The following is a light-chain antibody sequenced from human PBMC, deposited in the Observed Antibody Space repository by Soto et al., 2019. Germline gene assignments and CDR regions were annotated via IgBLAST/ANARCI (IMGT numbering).Light chain of an antibody. V-gene: IGKV3-11*01. Sequence: EIVVTHCPGTLSVAPGDRATRSLSASQSVSDKLAWYQQKPGQAPRLLIYDASNTATGIPARFSGSGSGTDFTLTIGSLEPEDFALYYCQQRSTWPITFGQGTRLEIK. CDR1: QSVSDK. CDR3: QQRSTWPIT. CDR2: DAS. J-gene: IGKJ5*01.